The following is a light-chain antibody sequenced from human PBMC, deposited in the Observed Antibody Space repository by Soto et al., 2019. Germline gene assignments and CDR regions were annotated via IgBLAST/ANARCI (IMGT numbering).Light chain of an antibody. V-gene: IGKV1-39*01. Sequence: DIQMTQSPSTLSGSVGDRVTITCRASQTISSWLAWYQQKPGKAPKLLIYAAYSLQSGVQSRFSGSGSETDFTLTIRSLQPEDFATYSCQQSYSTTWTFGQGTKVDIK. CDR2: AAY. CDR1: QTISSW. CDR3: QQSYSTTWT. J-gene: IGKJ1*01.